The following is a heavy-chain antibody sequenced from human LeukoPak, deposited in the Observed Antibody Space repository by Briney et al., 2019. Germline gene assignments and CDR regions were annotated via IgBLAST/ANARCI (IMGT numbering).Heavy chain of an antibody. V-gene: IGHV1-2*06. D-gene: IGHD3-3*01. Sequence: ASVKVSCKASGYTFTGYYMHWVRQAPGQGLEWMGRINPNSGGTNYAQKFQGRVTMTRDTSISTAYMELSSLRSEDTAVYYCARGQTRRFLEWLYFDYWGQGTLVTVSS. CDR2: INPNSGGT. CDR3: ARGQTRRFLEWLYFDY. J-gene: IGHJ4*02. CDR1: GYTFTGYY.